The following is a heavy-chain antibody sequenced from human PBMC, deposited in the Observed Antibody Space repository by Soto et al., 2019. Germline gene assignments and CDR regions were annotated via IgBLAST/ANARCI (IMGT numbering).Heavy chain of an antibody. J-gene: IGHJ3*02. CDR1: GGSLSGYY. V-gene: IGHV4-34*01. D-gene: IGHD3-22*01. CDR2: INHSGST. Sequence: SETLSLTCAVYGGSLSGYYCSWIRQLPGKGLEWIGEINHSGSTNYNPSLKSRVTISIDMSKNQFSLRLGSVTAADTAVYYCARDRPYDLNSFDAFDIWGQGPMVTVSS. CDR3: ARDRPYDLNSFDAFDI.